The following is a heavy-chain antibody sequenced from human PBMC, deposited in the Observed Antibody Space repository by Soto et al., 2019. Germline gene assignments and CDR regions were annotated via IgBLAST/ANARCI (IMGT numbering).Heavy chain of an antibody. J-gene: IGHJ4*02. CDR3: AHRPSYCSGGSCYSGFDY. CDR2: IYWDDDK. V-gene: IGHV2-5*02. Sequence: KESGPTLVKPTQTLTLTCTFSGFSLSTSGVGVGRIRQPPGKALEWLALIYWDDDKRYSPSLKSRLTITKDTSKNQVVLTMTNMDPVDTATYYCAHRPSYCSGGSCYSGFDYWGQGTLVTVSS. D-gene: IGHD2-15*01. CDR1: GFSLSTSGVG.